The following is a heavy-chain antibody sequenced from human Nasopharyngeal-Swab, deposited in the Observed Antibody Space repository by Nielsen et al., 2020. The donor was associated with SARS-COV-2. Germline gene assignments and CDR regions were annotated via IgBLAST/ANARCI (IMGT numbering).Heavy chain of an antibody. Sequence: WIRQPPGKGLEWIGYIYYSGSTNYNPSLKSRVTISVDTSKSQFSLKLSSVTAADTAVYYCARDRGIFQYYYYGMDAWGQGTTVTVSS. J-gene: IGHJ6*02. CDR3: ARDRGIFQYYYYGMDA. V-gene: IGHV4-59*01. CDR2: IYYSGST. D-gene: IGHD3-10*01.